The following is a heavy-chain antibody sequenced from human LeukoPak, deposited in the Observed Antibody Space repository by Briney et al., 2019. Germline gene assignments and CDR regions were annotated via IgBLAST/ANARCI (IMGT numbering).Heavy chain of an antibody. V-gene: IGHV4-4*02. CDR3: ARDIGSVTNDY. CDR2: IYHSGST. CDR1: GGSISSSNW. Sequence: SGTLSLTCAVSGGSISSSNWWSWVRQPPGKGLEWIGSIYHSGSTYYNPSLKSRVTISVDTSQNQFSLKLSSVTAADTAVYYCARDIGSVTNDYWGQGTLVTVSS. D-gene: IGHD4-11*01. J-gene: IGHJ4*02.